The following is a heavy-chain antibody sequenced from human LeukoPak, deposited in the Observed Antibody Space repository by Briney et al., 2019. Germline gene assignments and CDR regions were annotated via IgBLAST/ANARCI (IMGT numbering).Heavy chain of an antibody. CDR2: IKKKTDGGTT. D-gene: IGHD3-3*01. V-gene: IGHV3-15*01. CDR3: TTFADFWSGSSFDH. Sequence: PGGSLRLSCAVSGFTVSNAWMSWVRQAPGKGLEWVGRIKKKTDGGTTEYAAPVEGRFTISRDDSKNTLYLQMNSLKAEDIAVYYCTTFADFWSGSSFDHWGQGTLVTVSS. J-gene: IGHJ4*02. CDR1: GFTVSNAW.